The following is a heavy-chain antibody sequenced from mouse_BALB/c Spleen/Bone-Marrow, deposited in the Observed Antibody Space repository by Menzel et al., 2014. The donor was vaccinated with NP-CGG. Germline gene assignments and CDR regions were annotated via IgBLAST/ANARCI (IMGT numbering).Heavy chain of an antibody. V-gene: IGHV2-9*02. J-gene: IGHJ1*01. CDR2: IWAGGST. CDR3: ARDRFDV. Sequence: QVQLQQSGPGLVAPSQSLSITCTVSGFSLTSYGVHWVRQPPGKGLEWLGVIWAGGSTNYNSALMSRLSISKDNSKSQVFLKMNSLRTDDTAMYYCARDRFDVWGAGTTVTVSS. CDR1: GFSLTSYG.